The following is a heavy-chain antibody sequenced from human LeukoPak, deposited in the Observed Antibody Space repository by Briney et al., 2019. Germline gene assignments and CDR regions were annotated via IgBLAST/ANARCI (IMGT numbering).Heavy chain of an antibody. CDR1: GYTFTDYY. CDR3: ASLGWESAW. V-gene: IGHV1-46*01. CDR2: INPSGGST. D-gene: IGHD1-26*01. J-gene: IGHJ4*02. Sequence: ASVKVSCKASGYTFTDYYMHWVRQAPGQGLEWMGIINPSGGSTTYAQKFQGRVTMTRDTSTSTVYMEVSSLRSEDTAVYYCASLGWESAWWGQGTLVTVSS.